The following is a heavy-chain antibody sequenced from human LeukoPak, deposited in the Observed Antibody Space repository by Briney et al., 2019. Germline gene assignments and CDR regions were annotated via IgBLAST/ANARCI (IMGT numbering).Heavy chain of an antibody. CDR2: ISYDGSNK. V-gene: IGHV3-30*18. CDR3: AKDQYYYDSSGYFDY. Sequence: PGGSLRLSCAASGFTLSTYGMHWVRQAPGKGLEWVAVISYDGSNKYYADSVKGRFTISRDNSRNTLYLQMNSLRAEDTAVYYCAKDQYYYDSSGYFDYWGQGTLVTVSS. CDR1: GFTLSTYG. D-gene: IGHD3-22*01. J-gene: IGHJ4*02.